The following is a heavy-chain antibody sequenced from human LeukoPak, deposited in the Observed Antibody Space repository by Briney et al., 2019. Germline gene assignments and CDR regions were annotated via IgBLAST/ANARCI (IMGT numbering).Heavy chain of an antibody. J-gene: IGHJ6*02. CDR1: GVTFSSYW. V-gene: IGHV3-7*05. CDR2: IKQDGSEK. Sequence: GGSLILSCTAFGVTFSSYWMSWVRQAPGKGLEWVAFIKQDGSEKYYVDFVKGRFSISRDNAKNSLYLQMNSLGADDTAVYYCAGGTGMDVWGQGTTVTVSS. D-gene: IGHD1-1*01. CDR3: AGGTGMDV.